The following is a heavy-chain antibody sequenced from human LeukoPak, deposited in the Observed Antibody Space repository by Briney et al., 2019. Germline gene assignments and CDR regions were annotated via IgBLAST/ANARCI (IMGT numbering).Heavy chain of an antibody. Sequence: GESLKISCKGSGYSFTSYWIGWVRQMPGKGLEWMGIIYPGDSDTRYSPSFQGQVTISADKSISTAYLQWSSLKASDTAMYYCARGGYCSSTSCYHDAFDIWDQGTMVTVSS. V-gene: IGHV5-51*01. CDR3: ARGGYCSSTSCYHDAFDI. J-gene: IGHJ3*02. D-gene: IGHD2-2*01. CDR2: IYPGDSDT. CDR1: GYSFTSYW.